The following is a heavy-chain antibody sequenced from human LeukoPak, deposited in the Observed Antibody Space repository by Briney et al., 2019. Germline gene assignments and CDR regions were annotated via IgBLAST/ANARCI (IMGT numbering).Heavy chain of an antibody. CDR2: IYYSGST. V-gene: IGHV4-59*01. J-gene: IGHJ6*03. CDR3: ARVAVGYDFWSGYYDYYYYMDV. Sequence: PSETLSLTCTVSGGSLSSYYWSWIRQPPGKGLEWIGYIYYSGSTNYNPSLKSRVTISVDTSKNQFSLKLSSVTAADTAVYYCARVAVGYDFWSGYYDYYYYMDVWGKGTTVTVSS. D-gene: IGHD3-3*01. CDR1: GGSLSSYY.